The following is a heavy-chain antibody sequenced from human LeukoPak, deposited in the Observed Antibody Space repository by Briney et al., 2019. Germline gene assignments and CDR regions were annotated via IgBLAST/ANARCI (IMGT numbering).Heavy chain of an antibody. CDR3: AREGGLNHHFDY. V-gene: IGHV4-39*07. Sequence: SETLSLTCTVAGGSISTTSYYWGWIRQPPGKGLEWIGSIYYSGRTYYNPSLKRRVTISVDTPKNQFSLKLSSVTAADTAVYYCAREGGLNHHFDYWGQGTLVTVSS. CDR1: GGSISTTSYY. CDR2: IYYSGRT. J-gene: IGHJ4*02. D-gene: IGHD3-16*01.